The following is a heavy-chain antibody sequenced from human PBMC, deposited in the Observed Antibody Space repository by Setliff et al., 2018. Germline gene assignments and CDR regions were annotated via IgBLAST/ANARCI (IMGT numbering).Heavy chain of an antibody. Sequence: GESLKISCKGSGYSFTSYWIGWVRQMPGKGLEWMGIIYPGDSDTRYSPSFQGQVTISADKSVSTAYLQWSSLKASDTAMYYCARSRSNFWSGYFNWFDPWGQGTLVTVSS. CDR2: IYPGDSDT. V-gene: IGHV5-51*01. CDR3: ARSRSNFWSGYFNWFDP. J-gene: IGHJ5*02. D-gene: IGHD3-3*01. CDR1: GYSFTSYW.